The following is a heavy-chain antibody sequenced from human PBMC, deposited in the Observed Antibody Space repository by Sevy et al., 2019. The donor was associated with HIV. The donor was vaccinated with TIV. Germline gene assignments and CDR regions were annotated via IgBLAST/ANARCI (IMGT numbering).Heavy chain of an antibody. CDR1: GFTFSSYW. D-gene: IGHD3-16*01. CDR3: ASPGGKGFDP. J-gene: IGHJ5*02. V-gene: IGHV3-7*03. Sequence: GGSLRLSCRASGFTFSSYWMSWVRQAPGKGLEWVANIKQDGSEKYYVDSVKGRFTISRDNAKNSLYLQMNSLRAEDTAVYYCASPGGKGFDPWGQGTLVTVSS. CDR2: IKQDGSEK.